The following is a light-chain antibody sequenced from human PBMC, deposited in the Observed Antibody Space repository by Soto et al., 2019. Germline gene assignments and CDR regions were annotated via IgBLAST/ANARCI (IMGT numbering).Light chain of an antibody. J-gene: IGLJ1*01. Sequence: SALTQPASVSGSPGQSITLPCTGTSSDVGNYNLVSWYQQHPGKAPKLMIYEVSKRPSGVSNRFSGSKSGNTASLTISGLQAEDEADYYCCSYAGSSTPLIFGTGTKVTVL. V-gene: IGLV2-23*02. CDR3: CSYAGSSTPLI. CDR2: EVS. CDR1: SSDVGNYNL.